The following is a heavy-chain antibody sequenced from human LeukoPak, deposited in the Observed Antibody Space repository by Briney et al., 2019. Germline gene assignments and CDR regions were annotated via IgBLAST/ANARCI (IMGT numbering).Heavy chain of an antibody. V-gene: IGHV6-1*01. J-gene: IGHJ4*02. Sequence: SQTLSLRFASAVNRFTISNDSWNWVRQSPSRGLEWLGRTYYRSKWYNDYAVSVKSRIAVNPDTSKNQFSLQLNSLSPEHTAVSYSSRESSVTRSSSGYYYFHYCSQGNLVTVSS. D-gene: IGHD6-19*01. CDR2: TYYRSKWYN. CDR1: VNRFTISNDS. CDR3: SRESSVTRSSSGYYYFHY.